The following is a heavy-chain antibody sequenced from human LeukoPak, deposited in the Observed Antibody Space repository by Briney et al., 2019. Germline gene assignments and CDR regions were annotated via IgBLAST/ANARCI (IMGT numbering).Heavy chain of an antibody. D-gene: IGHD2-2*01. Sequence: GGSLRLSCAASGFTFDDYGMSWVRQAPGKGLEWVSGINWNGGSTGYADSVKGRFTISRDNAKNSLYLQMNSLRAEDTAVYYCARGGYCSSTSCYPHHNWFDPWGQGTLVTVSS. CDR3: ARGGYCSSTSCYPHHNWFDP. V-gene: IGHV3-20*04. J-gene: IGHJ5*02. CDR1: GFTFDDYG. CDR2: INWNGGST.